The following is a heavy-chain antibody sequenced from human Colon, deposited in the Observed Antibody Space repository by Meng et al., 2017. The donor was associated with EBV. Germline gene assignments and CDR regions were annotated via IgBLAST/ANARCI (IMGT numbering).Heavy chain of an antibody. Sequence: QRVQFGSEVKKLGASVKVSCKSVGSTFTSYAMNWVRQAPGQGLEWMGWINTNTGNPTYAQGFTGRFVFSLDTSVSTAYLQISSLKAEDTAVYYCARETLGYCSSTSCYIGPPDYWGQGTLVTVSS. CDR1: GSTFTSYA. J-gene: IGHJ4*02. D-gene: IGHD2-2*01. CDR3: ARETLGYCSSTSCYIGPPDY. V-gene: IGHV7-4-1*02. CDR2: INTNTGNP.